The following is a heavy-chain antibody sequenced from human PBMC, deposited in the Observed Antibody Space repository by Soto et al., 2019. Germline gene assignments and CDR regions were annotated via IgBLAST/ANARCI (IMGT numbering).Heavy chain of an antibody. V-gene: IGHV2-5*02. CDR2: IYWDDDK. CDR1: GFSLSTSGVG. J-gene: IGHJ5*02. Sequence: QITLKESGPTLVKPTQTLTLTCTFSGFSLSTSGVGVGWIRQPPGKALEWLALIYWDDDKRYSPSLKSRLTITKEPSKTQVVLTMTIMDPVDTATYYCAHSTYDYVWGSSRSNWFDPWGQGTLVTVSS. D-gene: IGHD3-16*02. CDR3: AHSTYDYVWGSSRSNWFDP.